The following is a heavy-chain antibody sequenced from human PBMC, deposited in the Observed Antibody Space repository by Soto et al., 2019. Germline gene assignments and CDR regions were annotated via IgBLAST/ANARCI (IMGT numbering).Heavy chain of an antibody. CDR1: GYTFTSYA. CDR2: INAGNGNT. J-gene: IGHJ4*02. CDR3: ARVMVRGVTLPFGY. Sequence: QVPLVQSGAEVKKPGASVKVSCKASGYTFTSYAMHWVRQAPGQRLEWMGWINAGNGNTKYSQKFQGRVTITRDTSASTAYMELSSLRSEDTAVYYCARVMVRGVTLPFGYWGQGTLVTVSS. V-gene: IGHV1-3*01. D-gene: IGHD3-10*01.